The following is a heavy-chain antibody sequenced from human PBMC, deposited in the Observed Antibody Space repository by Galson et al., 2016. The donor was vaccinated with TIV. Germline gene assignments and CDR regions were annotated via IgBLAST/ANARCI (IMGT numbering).Heavy chain of an antibody. D-gene: IGHD3-9*01. CDR1: GGSISNNC. Sequence: SETLSLTCTVSGGSISNNCWAWIRQPPGKGLEWLGHVHISGSTNYNPSLKSRVIISVDTSKNQFSLNLTSVTAADTGVYFCARDFMERLTGYTPLAAFDFWGQGTMVTVSS. CDR3: ARDFMERLTGYTPLAAFDF. V-gene: IGHV4-59*01. J-gene: IGHJ3*01. CDR2: VHISGST.